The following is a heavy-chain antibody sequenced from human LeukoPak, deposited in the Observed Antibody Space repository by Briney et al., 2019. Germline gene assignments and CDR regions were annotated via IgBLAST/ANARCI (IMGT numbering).Heavy chain of an antibody. CDR3: AKDSGNYAKYYFVY. V-gene: IGHV3-30*04. D-gene: IGHD1-26*01. CDR1: GFTFSTYA. Sequence: PGGSLRLSCAASGFTFSTYAMHWVRQAPGKGLEWVAVISYEGRDKKYADSVKGRFSISRDNSQNTLYLQMNSLRAEDTAVYYCAKDSGNYAKYYFVYWGQGTLVTVSS. CDR2: ISYEGRDK. J-gene: IGHJ4*02.